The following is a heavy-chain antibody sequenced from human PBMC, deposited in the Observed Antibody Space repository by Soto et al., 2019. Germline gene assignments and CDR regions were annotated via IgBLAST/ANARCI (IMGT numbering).Heavy chain of an antibody. D-gene: IGHD3-3*01. Sequence: EVQLVESGGGLVKPGGSLRLSCAASGFTFSNAWMSWVRQAPGKGLEWVGRIKSKTDGGTTDYAAPVKGRFTISRDDSKNTLYLQMNSLKTEDTAVYYCTTELLVTIFGVVKSDLDYWGQGTLVTVSS. V-gene: IGHV3-15*01. J-gene: IGHJ4*02. CDR2: IKSKTDGGTT. CDR3: TTELLVTIFGVVKSDLDY. CDR1: GFTFSNAW.